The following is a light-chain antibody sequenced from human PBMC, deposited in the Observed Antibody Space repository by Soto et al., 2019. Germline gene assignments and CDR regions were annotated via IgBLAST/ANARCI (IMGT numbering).Light chain of an antibody. V-gene: IGKV3-20*01. CDR3: QHYDTSPPLT. CDR2: GAS. Sequence: EIVLTQSPGTLSLSPGDRATLSCRASQSVRSNFLAWYQQKPGQAPRLLLYGASSRAIGIPDRFSVSGSGTDFTLTISRREAEDFAVYYCQHYDTSPPLTFGGGTKVEIK. CDR1: QSVRSNF. J-gene: IGKJ4*01.